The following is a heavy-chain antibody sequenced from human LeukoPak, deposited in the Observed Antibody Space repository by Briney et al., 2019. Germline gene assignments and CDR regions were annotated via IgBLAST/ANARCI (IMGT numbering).Heavy chain of an antibody. Sequence: GRSLILSCAASGFTFSSYGMHWVRQAPGKGLEWVAVIWYDGSNKYYADSVKGRFTISRDNSKNTLYLQMNSLRAEDTAVYYCARDRVIFGVVNTYYFDYWGQGTLVTVSS. CDR2: IWYDGSNK. CDR3: ARDRVIFGVVNTYYFDY. J-gene: IGHJ4*02. V-gene: IGHV3-33*01. CDR1: GFTFSSYG. D-gene: IGHD3-3*01.